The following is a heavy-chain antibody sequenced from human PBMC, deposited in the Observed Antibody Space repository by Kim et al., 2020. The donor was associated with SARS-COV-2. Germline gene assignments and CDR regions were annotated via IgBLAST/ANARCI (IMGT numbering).Heavy chain of an antibody. V-gene: IGHV5-51*01. Sequence: RYSPSFQGQVTISADKSISTAYLQWSSLKASDTAMYYCARIRSYIRSFDYWGQGTLVTVSS. CDR3: ARIRSYIRSFDY. J-gene: IGHJ4*02. D-gene: IGHD3-10*01.